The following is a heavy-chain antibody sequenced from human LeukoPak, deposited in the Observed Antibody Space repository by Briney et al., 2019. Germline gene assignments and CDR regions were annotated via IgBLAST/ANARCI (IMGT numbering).Heavy chain of an antibody. CDR1: GFTVSSNY. CDR2: IYSGGST. D-gene: IGHD3-10*01. V-gene: IGHV3-66*01. Sequence: GGSLRLSCAASGFTVSSNYMNWVRQAPGKGLEWVSVIYSGGSTYYSNSVKGRFTISRDISNNTLYLQMNSLRAEDTAVYYCVRDPRGFGESTAYYFDFWGQGTLVTVSS. J-gene: IGHJ4*02. CDR3: VRDPRGFGESTAYYFDF.